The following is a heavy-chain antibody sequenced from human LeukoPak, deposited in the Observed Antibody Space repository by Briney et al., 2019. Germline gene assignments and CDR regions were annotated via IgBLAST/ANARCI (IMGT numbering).Heavy chain of an antibody. D-gene: IGHD3-10*01. J-gene: IGHJ4*02. V-gene: IGHV1-24*01. CDR2: FDPEDGET. CDR3: ARTGPAMVRGVIIGAHYFDY. CDR1: GYTLTELS. Sequence: GASVKVSCKVSGYTLTELSMHWVRQAPGKGLEWMGGFDPEDGETIYAQKFQGRVTMTEDTSTDTAYMELSSLRSEDTAVYYCARTGPAMVRGVIIGAHYFDYWGQGTLVTVSS.